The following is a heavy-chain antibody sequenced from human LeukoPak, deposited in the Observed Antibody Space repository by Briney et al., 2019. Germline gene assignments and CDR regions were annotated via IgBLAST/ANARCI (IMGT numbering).Heavy chain of an antibody. J-gene: IGHJ4*02. CDR3: ARPYCSGGSCHFDY. Sequence: GHVTISADKSISTAYLQWSSLKASDTAMYYCARPYCSGGSCHFDYWGQGTLVTVSS. V-gene: IGHV5-10-1*01. D-gene: IGHD2-15*01.